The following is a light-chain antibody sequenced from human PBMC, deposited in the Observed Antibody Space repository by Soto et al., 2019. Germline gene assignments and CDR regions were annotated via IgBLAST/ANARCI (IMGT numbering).Light chain of an antibody. CDR1: QSVSSSY. J-gene: IGKJ1*01. Sequence: GFPLSRFSGALSQGERATLSCRASQSVSSSYLAWYQQKPGQAPNLLIYGASTRATGIPDRFSGSGSGTDFTLTISRLEPEDFAAYYCQQYGSSPRTFGQGTKVDIK. V-gene: IGKV3-20*01. CDR2: GAS. CDR3: QQYGSSPRT.